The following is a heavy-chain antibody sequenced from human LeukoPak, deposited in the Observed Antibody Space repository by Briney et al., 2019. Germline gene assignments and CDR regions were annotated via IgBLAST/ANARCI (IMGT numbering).Heavy chain of an antibody. CDR2: IYYSGST. CDR3: AREWEDGSGYYYPDAMDV. D-gene: IGHD3-22*01. J-gene: IGHJ6*02. V-gene: IGHV4-59*12. Sequence: SETLSLTCTVSGGSISSYYWSWIRQPPGKGLEWIGYIYYSGSTNYNPSLKSRVTISVDTSKNQFSLKLSSVTAADTAVYYCAREWEDGSGYYYPDAMDVWGQGTTVTVSS. CDR1: GGSISSYY.